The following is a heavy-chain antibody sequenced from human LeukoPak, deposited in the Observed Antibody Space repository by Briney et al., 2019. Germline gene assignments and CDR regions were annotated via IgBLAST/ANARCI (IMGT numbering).Heavy chain of an antibody. V-gene: IGHV1-2*02. J-gene: IGHJ3*02. CDR1: GYTFTVYN. D-gene: IGHD3-10*01. CDR3: ARVLLWFGEDLYDAFDI. CDR2: INPNSGGT. Sequence: ASVKVSCKASGYTFTVYNMHWVRQAPGQGLGWMGWINPNSGGTNYAQKFQGRVTMTRDTSISTAYMELSRLRSDDTAVYYCARVLLWFGEDLYDAFDIWGQGTMVTVSS.